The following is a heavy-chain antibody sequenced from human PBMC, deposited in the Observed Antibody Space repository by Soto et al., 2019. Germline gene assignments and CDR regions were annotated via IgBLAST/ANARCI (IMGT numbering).Heavy chain of an antibody. V-gene: IGHV1-46*01. CDR3: ARLIYFDSSGYDEGNVFDI. CDR2: INPSGGST. CDR1: GYTFTSYG. J-gene: IGHJ3*02. Sequence: ASVKVSSKASGYTFTSYGISWVRQAPGQGLEWMGIINPSGGSTSYAQKFQGRVTMTRDTSTSTVYMELSSLRSEDTAVYYCARLIYFDSSGYDEGNVFDIWGQGTMVTVSS. D-gene: IGHD3-22*01.